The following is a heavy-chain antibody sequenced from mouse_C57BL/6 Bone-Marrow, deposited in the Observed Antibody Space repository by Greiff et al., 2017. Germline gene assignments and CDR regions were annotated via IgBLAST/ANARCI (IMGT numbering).Heavy chain of an antibody. D-gene: IGHD2-1*01. Sequence: EVHLVESGGGLVQSGRSLRLSCATSGFTFSDFYMEWVRQAPGKGLEWIAASRNKANDYTTEYSASVKGRFIVSRDTSQSILYLQMNALRAEDTAIYYCARGIYYDYAMDYWGQGTSVTVSS. CDR2: SRNKANDYTT. V-gene: IGHV7-1*01. CDR1: GFTFSDFY. CDR3: ARGIYYDYAMDY. J-gene: IGHJ4*01.